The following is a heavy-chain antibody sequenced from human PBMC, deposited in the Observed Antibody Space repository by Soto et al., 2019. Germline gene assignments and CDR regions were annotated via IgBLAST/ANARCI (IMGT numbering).Heavy chain of an antibody. V-gene: IGHV3-9*01. CDR3: AKDKQDSSTLKREYGDYGNYYYYYYMDV. CDR1: GFTFDDYA. Sequence: EVQLVESGGGLVQPGRSLRLSCAASGFTFDDYAMHWVRQAPGKGLEWVSGISWNSGSIGYADSVKGRFTISRDNAKNSLYLQMNSLRAEDTALYYCAKDKQDSSTLKREYGDYGNYYYYYYMDVWGKGTTVTVSS. CDR2: ISWNSGSI. D-gene: IGHD4-17*01. J-gene: IGHJ6*03.